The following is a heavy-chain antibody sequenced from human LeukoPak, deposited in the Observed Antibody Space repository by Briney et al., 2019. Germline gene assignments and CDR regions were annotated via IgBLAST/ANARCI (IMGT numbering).Heavy chain of an antibody. CDR3: AKGRIPTGLRFNIGPFDY. D-gene: IGHD5-12*01. CDR1: GFTFDDYA. Sequence: PGGSLRLSCAASGFTFDDYAMHWVRQAPGKGLEWVSGISWNSGSIGYADSVKGRFTISRDNAKNSLYLQMNSLRAEDTALYYCAKGRIPTGLRFNIGPFDYWGQGTLVTVSS. V-gene: IGHV3-9*01. CDR2: ISWNSGSI. J-gene: IGHJ4*02.